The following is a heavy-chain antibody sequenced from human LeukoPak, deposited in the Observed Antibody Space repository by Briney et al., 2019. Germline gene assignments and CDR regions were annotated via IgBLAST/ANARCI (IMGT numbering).Heavy chain of an antibody. CDR1: GFTFSSYG. CDR2: IWYDGSNK. V-gene: IGHV3-33*08. J-gene: IGHJ4*02. D-gene: IGHD3-10*01. CDR3: ARGRSDRARFVDY. Sequence: PGGSLRLSCAASGFTFSSYGMHWVRQAPGKGLEWVAVIWYDGSNKYYADSVKGRFTISRDNSKNTLYLQMNSLRAEDTAVYYCARGRSDRARFVDYWGQGTLVTVSS.